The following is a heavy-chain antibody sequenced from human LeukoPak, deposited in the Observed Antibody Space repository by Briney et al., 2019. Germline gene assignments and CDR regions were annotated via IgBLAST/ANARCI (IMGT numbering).Heavy chain of an antibody. CDR1: GDSISSNNW. CDR3: ARDRDFSSSWAFDY. V-gene: IGHV4-4*02. D-gene: IGHD6-13*01. CDR2: IFHGGNT. Sequence: SGTLSLTCAVSGDSISSNNWWNWVRQPPGKGLEWIGEIFHGGNTNYNPSLESRVTISMDTSKNQFSLNLISVTAADTAIYYCARDRDFSSSWAFDYWGQGTLVTVSS. J-gene: IGHJ4*02.